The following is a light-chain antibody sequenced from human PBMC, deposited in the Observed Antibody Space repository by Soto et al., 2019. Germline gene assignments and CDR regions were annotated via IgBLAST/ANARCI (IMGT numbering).Light chain of an antibody. Sequence: QSALTQPASVSGSPGQSITISCTGTSSDIGGYNYVSWYQQHPGKVPKLIIYDVSNRPSGVSNRFSGSKSGNTASLTISGLQAEDEADYYCSSYTSSSPLGNLFGPGTKLTVL. CDR3: SSYTSSSPLGNL. J-gene: IGLJ1*01. CDR1: SSDIGGYNY. V-gene: IGLV2-14*01. CDR2: DVS.